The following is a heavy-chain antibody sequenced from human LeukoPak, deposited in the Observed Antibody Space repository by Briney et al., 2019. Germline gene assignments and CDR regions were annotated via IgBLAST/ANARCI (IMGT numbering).Heavy chain of an antibody. Sequence: VASVKVSCKASGYTFTGYYMHWVRQAPGQGLEWMGWINPNSGGTNYAQKFQGRVTVTRDTSISTAYMELRSLRSDDTAVYYCARGLGYDILTGDYWGQGTLVTVSS. J-gene: IGHJ4*02. V-gene: IGHV1-2*02. CDR1: GYTFTGYY. D-gene: IGHD3-9*01. CDR3: ARGLGYDILTGDY. CDR2: INPNSGGT.